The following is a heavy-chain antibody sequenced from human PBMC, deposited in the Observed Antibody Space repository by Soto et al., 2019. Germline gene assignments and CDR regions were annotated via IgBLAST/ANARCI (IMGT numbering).Heavy chain of an antibody. J-gene: IGHJ6*02. CDR1: GFTFGDYA. Sequence: GGSLRLSCTASGFTFGDYAMSWFRQAPGKGLEWVGFIRSKAYGGTTEYAASVKGRFTISRDDSKSIAYLQMNSLKTEDTAVYYCTRDPSIAARRAYYGMDVWGQGTTVTVSS. D-gene: IGHD6-6*01. V-gene: IGHV3-49*03. CDR3: TRDPSIAARRAYYGMDV. CDR2: IRSKAYGGTT.